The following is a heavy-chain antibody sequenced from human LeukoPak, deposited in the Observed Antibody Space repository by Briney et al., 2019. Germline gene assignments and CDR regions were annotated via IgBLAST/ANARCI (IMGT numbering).Heavy chain of an antibody. CDR1: AFTFSGYA. J-gene: IGHJ6*03. CDR2: IIGGGGST. Sequence: PGRSLTPACAASAFTFSGYAMSWVRPDPGEGREWVSVIIGGGGSTYYADTVKGRFTISRDNSKNTLYLKINSLRAEDTAVYYCAKDRQGFGFGEQLDYYYMDVWGKGTPVTVSS. V-gene: IGHV3-23*01. CDR3: AKDRQGFGFGEQLDYYYMDV. D-gene: IGHD3-10*01.